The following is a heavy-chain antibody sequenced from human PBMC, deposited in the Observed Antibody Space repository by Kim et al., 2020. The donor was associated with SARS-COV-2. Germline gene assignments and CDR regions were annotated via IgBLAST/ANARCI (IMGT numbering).Heavy chain of an antibody. CDR1: GGSFSGYY. V-gene: IGHV4-34*01. D-gene: IGHD6-13*01. CDR3: ASAPEGGIAAG. CDR2: INHSGST. Sequence: SETLSLICAVYGGSFSGYYWSWIRQPPGKGLEWIGEINHSGSTNYNPSLKSRVTISVDTSKNQFSLKLSSVTAADTAVYYCASAPEGGIAAGWGQGTLVT. J-gene: IGHJ4*02.